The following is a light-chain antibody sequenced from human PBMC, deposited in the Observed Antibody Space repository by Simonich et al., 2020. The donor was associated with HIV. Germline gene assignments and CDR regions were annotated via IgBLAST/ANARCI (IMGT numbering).Light chain of an antibody. V-gene: IGLV2-11*01. J-gene: IGLJ2*01. Sequence: QSALTQPASVSGSPGQSITISCTGTSSDVGGYNYVSWYQQHPGKAPKLMIYDVNKRPSGVPDRFSGSKSGNTASLTISGLQAEDEADYFCCSYAGTYTFGVFGGGTRLTV. CDR1: SSDVGGYNY. CDR2: DVN. CDR3: CSYAGTYTFGV.